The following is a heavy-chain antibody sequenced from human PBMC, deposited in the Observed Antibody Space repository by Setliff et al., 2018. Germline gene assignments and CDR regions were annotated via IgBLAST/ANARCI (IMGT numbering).Heavy chain of an antibody. CDR1: GYTLTELS. Sequence: ASVKVSCKVSGYTLTELSMHWVRQAPGKGLEWMGGFDPEDGETIYAQKFQGRVTMTEDTSTDTAYMELSSLRSEDTAVYYCATFGSLYSSASDSFDYWGQGTLVTVSS. V-gene: IGHV1-24*01. CDR3: ATFGSLYSSASDSFDY. D-gene: IGHD6-6*01. J-gene: IGHJ4*02. CDR2: FDPEDGET.